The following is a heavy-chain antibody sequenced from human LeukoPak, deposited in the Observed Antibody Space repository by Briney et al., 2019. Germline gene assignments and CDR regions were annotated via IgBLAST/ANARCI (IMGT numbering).Heavy chain of an antibody. CDR1: GFTFRNYG. CDR2: ISYHGSNK. J-gene: IGHJ4*02. Sequence: GGSLRLSCAASGFTFRNYGMHWVRQAPGKGLEWVAVISYHGSNKYYADSVKGRFTISRDNSKNTVYLQMNSLRPEDTAVYYCAKDQGSGAFDYWGQGTLVTVSS. CDR3: AKDQGSGAFDY. D-gene: IGHD6-19*01. V-gene: IGHV3-30*18.